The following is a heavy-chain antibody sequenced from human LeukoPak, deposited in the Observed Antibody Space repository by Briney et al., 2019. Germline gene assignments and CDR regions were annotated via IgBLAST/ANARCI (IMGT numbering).Heavy chain of an antibody. Sequence: ASVKVSCKASGGTFSNYAISWVRQAPGQGLEWMGWINPNSGGTNYAQKFQGRVTMTRDTSISTAYMELSRLRSDDTAVYYCARANYDILTGYRFDYWGQGTLVTVSS. CDR3: ARANYDILTGYRFDY. CDR2: INPNSGGT. J-gene: IGHJ4*02. V-gene: IGHV1-2*02. D-gene: IGHD3-9*01. CDR1: GGTFSNYA.